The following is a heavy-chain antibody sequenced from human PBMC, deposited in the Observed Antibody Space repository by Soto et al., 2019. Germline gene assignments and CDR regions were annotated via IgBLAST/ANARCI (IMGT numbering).Heavy chain of an antibody. J-gene: IGHJ6*03. V-gene: IGHV4-59*01. CDR1: GGSIISYY. CDR3: ARVGGYCSGGSCQRLYYYYYMDV. CDR2: IYYSGST. D-gene: IGHD2-15*01. Sequence: SETLSLTCTVSGGSIISYYWSWIRQPPGKGLEWIGYIYYSGSTNYNPSLKSRVTISVDTSKNQFSLKLSSVTAADTAVYYCARVGGYCSGGSCQRLYYYYYMDVWGKGTTVTVSS.